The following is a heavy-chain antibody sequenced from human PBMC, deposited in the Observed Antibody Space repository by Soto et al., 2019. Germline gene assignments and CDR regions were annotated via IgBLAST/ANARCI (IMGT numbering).Heavy chain of an antibody. CDR2: IIPIFGTA. CDR1: GGTFSSYA. J-gene: IGHJ6*02. D-gene: IGHD1-26*01. V-gene: IGHV1-69*01. Sequence: QVQLVQSGAEVKKPGSSVKVSCKASGGTFSSYAISWVRQAPGQGLEWMGGIIPIFGTANYAQKFQGRVTLTADESTSTAYMELSSLRSEDTAVYYCARAISKCLTAERSPYGMDVWGQGTTVTVSS. CDR3: ARAISKCLTAERSPYGMDV.